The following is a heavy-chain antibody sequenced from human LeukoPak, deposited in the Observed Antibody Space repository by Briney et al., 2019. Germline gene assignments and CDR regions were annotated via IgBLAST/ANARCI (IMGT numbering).Heavy chain of an antibody. CDR3: ARVYCVSTSCSDY. V-gene: IGHV3-21*01. CDR1: GFTFNSYS. J-gene: IGHJ4*02. Sequence: GGSLKLSCAASGFTFNSYSMNWARQAPGKGLEWVSSISSTSTNIYYADSVKGRFTVSRDNARNSLFLQMNSLRAEDTAVYYCARVYCVSTSCSDYWGQGTLVTVSS. D-gene: IGHD2-2*01. CDR2: ISSTSTNI.